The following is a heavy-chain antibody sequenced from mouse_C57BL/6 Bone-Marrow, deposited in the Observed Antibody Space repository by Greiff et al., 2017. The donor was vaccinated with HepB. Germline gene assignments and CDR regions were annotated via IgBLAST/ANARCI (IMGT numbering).Heavy chain of an antibody. J-gene: IGHJ3*01. CDR3: ARNGGWLLRGFAY. CDR1: GFSLTSYG. Sequence: QVQLKESGPGLVQPSQSLSITCTVSGFSLTSYGVHWVRQSPGKGLEWLGVIWSGGSTDYNAAFISRLSISKDNSKSQVFFKMNSLQADDTAIYYCARNGGWLLRGFAYWGQGTLVTVSA. V-gene: IGHV2-2*01. CDR2: IWSGGST. D-gene: IGHD2-3*01.